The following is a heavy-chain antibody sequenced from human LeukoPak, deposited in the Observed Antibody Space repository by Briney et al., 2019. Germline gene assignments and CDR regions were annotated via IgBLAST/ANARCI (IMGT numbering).Heavy chain of an antibody. CDR3: ASCYYDSSGYYGFGY. CDR1: GGSFSGYY. V-gene: IGHV4-34*01. Sequence: SETLSLTCAVYGGSFSGYYWSWIRQPPGKGLEWIGEINHSGSTNYNPSLKSRVTISVDTSKNQFSLKLSSVTAADTAVYYCASCYYDSSGYYGFGYWGQGTLVTVSS. J-gene: IGHJ4*02. CDR2: INHSGST. D-gene: IGHD3-22*01.